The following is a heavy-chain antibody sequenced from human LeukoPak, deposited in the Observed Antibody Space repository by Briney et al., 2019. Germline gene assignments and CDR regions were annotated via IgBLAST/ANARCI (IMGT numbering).Heavy chain of an antibody. CDR1: LDSTTSNF. CDR3: AREILGGFNPGAY. J-gene: IGHJ4*02. Sequence: SETLSLTCTVSLDSTTSNFWSWVRQPPGKSLEWIGEIHRSGSPNYNPSLQSRVTISTDRSRNQIALELSSVTAADTAVYYCAREILGGFNPGAYWGQGTLVTVSS. CDR2: IHRSGSP. D-gene: IGHD1-14*01. V-gene: IGHV4-4*02.